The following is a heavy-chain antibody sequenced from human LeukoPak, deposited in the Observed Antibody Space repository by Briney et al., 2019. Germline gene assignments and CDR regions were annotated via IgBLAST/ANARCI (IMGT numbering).Heavy chain of an antibody. V-gene: IGHV1-46*01. D-gene: IGHD3-22*01. CDR1: GYTFTSYY. CDR2: INPSGGST. J-gene: IGHJ4*02. CDR3: AREADYYDSSARYYFDY. Sequence: ASVKVSCKASGYTFTSYYMHWVRQAPGQGLEWMGIINPSGGSTSYAQKFQGRVTMTRDTSTSTVYMELSSLRSEDTAVYYCAREADYYDSSARYYFDYWGQGTLVTVSS.